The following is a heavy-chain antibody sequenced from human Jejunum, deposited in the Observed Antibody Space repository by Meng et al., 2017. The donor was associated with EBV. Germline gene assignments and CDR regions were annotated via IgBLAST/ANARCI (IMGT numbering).Heavy chain of an antibody. V-gene: IGHV3-74*01. CDR3: TRGVGGTSYFDY. D-gene: IGHD1-26*01. J-gene: IGHJ4*02. CDR2: IKSDGTTT. CDR1: AFTFGSYW. Sequence: EVQLVESGGGSGQPGGSLRLSCAASAFTFGSYWMHWVRQAPGKGLVWVSRIKSDGTTTNYADSVGGRFTISRDNAKNTLYLQMDSLRAEDTAVYYCTRGVGGTSYFDYWGQGTLVTVSS.